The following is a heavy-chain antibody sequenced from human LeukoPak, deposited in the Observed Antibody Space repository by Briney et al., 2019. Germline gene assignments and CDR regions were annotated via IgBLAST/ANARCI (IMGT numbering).Heavy chain of an antibody. CDR3: ASPRIAAASLPFDY. D-gene: IGHD6-13*01. J-gene: IGHJ4*02. V-gene: IGHV3-30-3*01. CDR1: GFTFSSYA. Sequence: GGSLRLSCAASGFTFSSYAMHWVRQAPGKGLEWVAVISYDGSNKYYADSVKGRFTISRDNSKNTLYLQMNSLRAEDTAVYYCASPRIAAASLPFDYWGQGTLVTVSS. CDR2: ISYDGSNK.